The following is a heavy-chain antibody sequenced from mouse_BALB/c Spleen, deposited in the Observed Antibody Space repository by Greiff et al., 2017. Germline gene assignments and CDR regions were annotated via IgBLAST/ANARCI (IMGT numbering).Heavy chain of an antibody. D-gene: IGHD2-1*01. CDR3: DRFYGNYEDY. V-gene: IGHV14-1*02. CDR1: GFNITDYC. J-gene: IGHJ2*01. Sequence: EVQLQQSGAGLVGPGAFVKLSCKASGFNITDYCMHWVKQSPEQGLEWIGWIDPESGNTIYDPKFQGKASITADTSSNTAYLQLSSLTSEDTDVYYCDRFYGNYEDYWGQGTTLTVSA. CDR2: IDPESGNT.